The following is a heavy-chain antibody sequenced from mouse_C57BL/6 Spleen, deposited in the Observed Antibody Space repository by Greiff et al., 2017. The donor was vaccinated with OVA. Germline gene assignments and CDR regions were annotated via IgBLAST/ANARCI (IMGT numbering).Heavy chain of an antibody. CDR2: IYPGSGST. V-gene: IGHV1-55*01. CDR1: GYTFTSYW. CDR3: ARGGLSVVARENFDY. Sequence: QVQLQQSGAELVKPGASVKMSCKASGYTFTSYWITWVKQRPGQGLEWIGDIYPGSGSTNYNEKFKSKATLTVDTSSSTAYMQLSSLTSEDSAVYYCARGGLSVVARENFDYWGQGTTLTVSS. D-gene: IGHD1-1*01. J-gene: IGHJ2*01.